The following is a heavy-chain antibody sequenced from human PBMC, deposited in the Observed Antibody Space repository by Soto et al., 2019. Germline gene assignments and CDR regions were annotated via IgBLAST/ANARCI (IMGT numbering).Heavy chain of an antibody. CDR3: ARQCVDTAIITYYYNRMDV. CDR1: GFTFSSYW. Sequence: HPGGSLRLSCAASGFTFSSYWMHWVRQAPGKGLVWVSRINSDGSSTSYADSVKGRFTTSRDNAKNTLYLQMNSLRSEDTAVYYCARQCVDTAIITYYYNRMDVWGQGTRVTVS. V-gene: IGHV3-74*01. D-gene: IGHD5-18*01. CDR2: INSDGSST. J-gene: IGHJ6*02.